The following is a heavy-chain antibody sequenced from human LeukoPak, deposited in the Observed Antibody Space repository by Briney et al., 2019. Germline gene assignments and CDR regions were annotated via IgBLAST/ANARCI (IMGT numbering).Heavy chain of an antibody. CDR2: IYYSGST. V-gene: IGHV4-61*01. J-gene: IGHJ4*02. D-gene: IGHD3-16*02. CDR1: GGSVSSGSYY. Sequence: PSETLSLTCTVSGGSVSSGSYYWSWIRQPPGKGLEWIGYIYYSGSTNYNPSLKSRVTISVDTSKNQFSLKLSSVTAADTAVYYCARGNLYYVWGSYRSLHFDYWGQGTLVTVSS. CDR3: ARGNLYYVWGSYRSLHFDY.